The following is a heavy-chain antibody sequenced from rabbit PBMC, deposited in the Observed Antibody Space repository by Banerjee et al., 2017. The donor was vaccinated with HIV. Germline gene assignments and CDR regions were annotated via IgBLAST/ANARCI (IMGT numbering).Heavy chain of an antibody. J-gene: IGHJ4*01. V-gene: IGHV1S45*01. Sequence: QEQLKETGGGLVQPGGSLTLSCTASGFDFSRYYMSWVRQAPGKGLEWIACIDVGSSGSTYYANWAKGRFTISLDKAQNTVFLQMTSLTAADTATYFCARGLVAGVLDLWGPGTLVT. CDR2: IDVGSSGST. D-gene: IGHD3-3*01. CDR1: GFDFSRYYM. CDR3: ARGLVAGVLDL.